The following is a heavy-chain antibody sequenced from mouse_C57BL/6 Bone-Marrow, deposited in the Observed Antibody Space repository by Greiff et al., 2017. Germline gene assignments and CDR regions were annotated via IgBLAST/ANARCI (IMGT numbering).Heavy chain of an antibody. V-gene: IGHV14-2*01. J-gene: IGHJ1*03. D-gene: IGHD1-1*01. CDR1: GFNIKDYY. Sequence: VQLQQSGAELVKPGASVKLSCTASGFNIKDYYMHWVKQRTEQGLEWIGRIDPEDGETKYAPKFQGKATITADTSSNTAYLQLSSLTSEDTAVYYCVLITTASDWYFDVWGTGTTVTVSS. CDR3: VLITTASDWYFDV. CDR2: IDPEDGET.